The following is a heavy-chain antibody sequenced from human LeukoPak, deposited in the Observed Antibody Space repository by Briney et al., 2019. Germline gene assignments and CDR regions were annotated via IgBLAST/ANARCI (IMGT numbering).Heavy chain of an antibody. Sequence: GASVQVSCKASGYTFTNYGISWVRQAPGQGPEWMGWISAYNGNTNYAQKYQGRVTMTTDTSTSTAYMELRSLRSDDTAVYYCAREAIVPAARGWFDPWGQGTLVIVSS. CDR2: ISAYNGNT. CDR1: GYTFTNYG. D-gene: IGHD2-2*01. CDR3: AREAIVPAARGWFDP. J-gene: IGHJ5*02. V-gene: IGHV1-18*01.